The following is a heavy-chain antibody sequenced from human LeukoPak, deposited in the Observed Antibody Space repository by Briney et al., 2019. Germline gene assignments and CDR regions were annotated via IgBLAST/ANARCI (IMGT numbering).Heavy chain of an antibody. J-gene: IGHJ4*02. CDR1: GFTFSSYG. Sequence: GRSLRLSCAASGFTFSSYGMHWVRQAPGKGLEWVAVISYDGSNKYYADSVKGRFTISRDNSKNTLYLQMNSLRAEDTAVYYCAKDDGYSYGGYFDYWGQGTLVTVSS. D-gene: IGHD5-18*01. V-gene: IGHV3-30*18. CDR3: AKDDGYSYGGYFDY. CDR2: ISYDGSNK.